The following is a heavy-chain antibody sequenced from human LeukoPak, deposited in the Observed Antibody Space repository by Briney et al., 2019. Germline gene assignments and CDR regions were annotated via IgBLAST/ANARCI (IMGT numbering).Heavy chain of an antibody. CDR2: INPNSGCT. CDR3: ARAPTRICGDYDGYFDY. Sequence: AVNVSCKASGYTFTGYYMHWVGQAPGQGREWMGWINPNSGCTSYAQKFQGRVPMTRDMSKSTVYMELSSMRPEDTAVYYCARAPTRICGDYDGYFDYWGQGTLVTVSS. CDR1: GYTFTGYY. V-gene: IGHV1-2*02. J-gene: IGHJ4*02. D-gene: IGHD4-17*01.